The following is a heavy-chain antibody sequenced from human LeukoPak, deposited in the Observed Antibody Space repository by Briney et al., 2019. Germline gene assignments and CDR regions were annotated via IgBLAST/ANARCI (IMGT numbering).Heavy chain of an antibody. V-gene: IGHV1-2*02. Sequence: ASVKLSCKASGYTFTGCYMHCVRHAPGQGLEWRVGFNPNSGGTNYAQKIHGRVTMTRDTSISTDYMELSRLRSDDTAVYCCARGAVVAATGAGFDPWGQGTLVTVSS. CDR1: GYTFTGCY. CDR3: ARGAVVAATGAGFDP. D-gene: IGHD2-15*01. CDR2: FNPNSGGT. J-gene: IGHJ5*02.